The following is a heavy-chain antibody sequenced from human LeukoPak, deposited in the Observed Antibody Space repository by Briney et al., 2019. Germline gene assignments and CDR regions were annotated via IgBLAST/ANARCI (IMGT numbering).Heavy chain of an antibody. CDR3: TKRGYSAVAQTYYFDY. V-gene: IGHV3-23*01. CDR2: ISGTGGST. CDR1: GFTFSSHA. D-gene: IGHD2-15*01. Sequence: AGGSLRLSCAASGFTFSSHAMNWVRQAPGKGLEWVSGISGTGGSTYYADSVKGRFTISRDNSKKMLYLQMNSLRAEDTAVYYCTKRGYSAVAQTYYFDYWGQGTLVTVSS. J-gene: IGHJ4*02.